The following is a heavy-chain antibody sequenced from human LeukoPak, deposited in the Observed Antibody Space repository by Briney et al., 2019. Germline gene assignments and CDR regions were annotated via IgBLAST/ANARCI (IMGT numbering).Heavy chain of an antibody. D-gene: IGHD6-19*01. J-gene: IGHJ4*02. CDR3: ARDWGDSRIAVAVGY. CDR2: INPSGGST. V-gene: IGHV1-46*01. Sequence: ASVKVSCKASGYTFIGYYMHWVRQAPGQGLEWMGIINPSGGSTSYAQKFQGRVTMTRDMSTSTVYMELSSLRSEDTAVYYCARDWGDSRIAVAVGYWGQGTLVTVSS. CDR1: GYTFIGYY.